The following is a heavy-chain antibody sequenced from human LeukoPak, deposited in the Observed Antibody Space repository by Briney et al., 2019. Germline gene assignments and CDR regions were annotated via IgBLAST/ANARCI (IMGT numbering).Heavy chain of an antibody. CDR1: GYSFTSYW. CDR3: ATIYDSSGYYKGVPDY. CDR2: IYPGDSDT. V-gene: IGHV5-51*01. D-gene: IGHD3-22*01. J-gene: IGHJ4*02. Sequence: GESLKISCKGSGYSFTSYWIGWVRQMPGKGLEWMGIIYPGDSDTRYSPSFQGQVTISADKSISTAYLQWSSLKASGTAMYYWATIYDSSGYYKGVPDYWGQGTLVTVSS.